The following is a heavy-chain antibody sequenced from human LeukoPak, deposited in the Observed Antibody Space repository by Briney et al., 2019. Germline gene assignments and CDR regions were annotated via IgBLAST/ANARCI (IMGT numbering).Heavy chain of an antibody. CDR3: ARDCGGDCYEDV. CDR2: ISSNGGST. CDR1: GFTFSSYA. Sequence: PGGSLRLSCAASGFTFSSYAMHWVRQAPGKGLEYVSAISSNGGSTYYANSVKGRFTISRDNSKNTLYLQMGSLRAEDMAVYYCARDCGGDCYEDVWGKGTTVTVSS. D-gene: IGHD2-21*01. V-gene: IGHV3-64*01. J-gene: IGHJ6*04.